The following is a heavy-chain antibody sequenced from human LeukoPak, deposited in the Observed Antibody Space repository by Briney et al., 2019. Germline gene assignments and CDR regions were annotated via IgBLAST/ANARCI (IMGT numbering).Heavy chain of an antibody. J-gene: IGHJ4*02. CDR3: ATSGGTSGPELDY. CDR2: INPKSGGT. Sequence: GSVKVSCQASGGFFRSYAFNWVRQAPGQGLEWMRWINPKSGGTNYAQKFQGRVTMTRDTSISTAYMEVSRMTSDDTAVYYCATSGGTSGPELDYWGQGTLVTVSS. V-gene: IGHV1-2*02. CDR1: GGFFRSYA. D-gene: IGHD3-3*01.